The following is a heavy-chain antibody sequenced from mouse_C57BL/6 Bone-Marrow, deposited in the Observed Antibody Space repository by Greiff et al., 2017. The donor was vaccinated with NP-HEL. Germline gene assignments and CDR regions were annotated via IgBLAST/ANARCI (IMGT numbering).Heavy chain of an antibody. CDR1: GFSLTSYA. Sequence: QVQLKESGPGLVAPSQSLSITCTVSGFSLTSYAISWVRQPPGKGLEWLGVIWTGGGTNYNSALKSRLSISKDNSKSQVFLKMNSLQTDDTARYYCASLITTVGPGLWYFDVWGTGTTVTVSS. V-gene: IGHV2-9-1*01. D-gene: IGHD1-1*01. CDR3: ASLITTVGPGLWYFDV. CDR2: IWTGGGT. J-gene: IGHJ1*03.